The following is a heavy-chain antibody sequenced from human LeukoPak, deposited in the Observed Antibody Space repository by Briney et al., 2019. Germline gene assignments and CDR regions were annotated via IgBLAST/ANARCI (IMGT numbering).Heavy chain of an antibody. D-gene: IGHD1-26*01. J-gene: IGHJ4*02. CDR1: GYTFTGYY. CDR3: AAYRNSGNLLADY. V-gene: IGHV1-2*06. Sequence: ASVKVSCKASGYTFTGYYIHWVRQAPGQGLECMGRINPGSGGTNYAQKFQGRVTMTSDTSISTAYMDLSGLRSDDTAVYYCAAYRNSGNLLADYWGQGTLVTVSS. CDR2: INPGSGGT.